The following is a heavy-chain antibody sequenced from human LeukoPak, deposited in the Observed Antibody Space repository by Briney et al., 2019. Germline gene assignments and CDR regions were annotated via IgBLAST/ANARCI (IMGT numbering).Heavy chain of an antibody. J-gene: IGHJ5*02. Sequence: GASVKVSCKASAYTFTSYDINWVRQATGQGLEWMGWMNPNSGNTGYAQKFQGRVTMTRNTSISTAYMELSSLRSEDTAVYYCARGRGFGEFNWFDPWGQGTLVTVSS. V-gene: IGHV1-8*01. D-gene: IGHD3-10*01. CDR1: AYTFTSYD. CDR2: MNPNSGNT. CDR3: ARGRGFGEFNWFDP.